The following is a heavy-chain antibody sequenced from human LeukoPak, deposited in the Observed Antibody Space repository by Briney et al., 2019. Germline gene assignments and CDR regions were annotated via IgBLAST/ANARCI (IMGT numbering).Heavy chain of an antibody. CDR3: AKANLNYFDY. Sequence: GGSLRLSCAASGFTFSSYSMNWVRQAPGKGLEWVSYINSDSSIIYYADSVKGRFTISRDNAKNSLYLQMNSLRAEDTALYYCAKANLNYFDYWGQGTLVTVSS. CDR1: GFTFSSYS. J-gene: IGHJ4*02. CDR2: INSDSSII. V-gene: IGHV3-48*04.